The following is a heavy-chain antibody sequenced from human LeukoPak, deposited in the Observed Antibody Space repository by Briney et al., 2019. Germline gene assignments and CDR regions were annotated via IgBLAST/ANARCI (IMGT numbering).Heavy chain of an antibody. V-gene: IGHV1-69*13. Sequence: ASVKVSCKASGGTFSKYTISWVRQRPGQGLEWMGGITPLFGTANYAQKFQGRVTITADESTSTAYMELSSLRSEDTAVYYCARGPLWFGEFLPHYFDYWGQGTLVTVSS. D-gene: IGHD3-10*01. CDR1: GGTFSKYT. CDR2: ITPLFGTA. J-gene: IGHJ4*02. CDR3: ARGPLWFGEFLPHYFDY.